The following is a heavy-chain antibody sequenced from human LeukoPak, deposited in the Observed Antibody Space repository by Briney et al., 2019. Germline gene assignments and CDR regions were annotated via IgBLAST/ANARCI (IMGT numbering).Heavy chain of an antibody. V-gene: IGHV1-18*01. CDR2: ISAYNGIT. Sequence: GASVKVSCKASGYTFTSYGISWVRQAPGQGLEWMGWISAYNGITNYVQKLQGRVTMTTDTSTSTANMELRSLRSDETAVYHSARVWEYYVILTGYYNVLDYWGQGTLVTVSS. CDR3: ARVWEYYVILTGYYNVLDY. CDR1: GYTFTSYG. D-gene: IGHD3-9*01. J-gene: IGHJ4*02.